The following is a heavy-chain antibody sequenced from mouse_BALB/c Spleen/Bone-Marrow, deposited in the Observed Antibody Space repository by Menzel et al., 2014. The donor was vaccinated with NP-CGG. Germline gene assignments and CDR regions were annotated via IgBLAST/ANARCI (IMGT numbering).Heavy chain of an antibody. CDR1: GFNIKDTY. CDR3: ARYYYGSSLFAY. CDR2: IDPANGNT. V-gene: IGHV14-3*02. J-gene: IGHJ3*01. D-gene: IGHD1-1*01. Sequence: VQLKQSGAELVKPGASVKLSCTASGFNIKDTYMYWVKQRPEQGLEWIGRIDPANGNTKYDPKFQDKATITADTSSNTAYLRLSSLTSEDTAVYYCARYYYGSSLFAYWGQGTLVTVSA.